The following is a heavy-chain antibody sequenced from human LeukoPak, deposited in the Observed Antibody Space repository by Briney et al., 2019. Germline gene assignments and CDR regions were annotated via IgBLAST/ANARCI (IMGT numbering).Heavy chain of an antibody. V-gene: IGHV4-31*03. CDR1: GGSISSGGYY. Sequence: TLSLTCTVSGGSISSGGYYWRWISQHPGKGLEWIGYIYYSGSTYYNPSLKSRVTISVDTSKNQFSLKLSSVTAADTAVYYCAIHYGGYTYVFFDYWGQGTLVTVSS. D-gene: IGHD5-18*01. CDR3: AIHYGGYTYVFFDY. CDR2: IYYSGST. J-gene: IGHJ4*02.